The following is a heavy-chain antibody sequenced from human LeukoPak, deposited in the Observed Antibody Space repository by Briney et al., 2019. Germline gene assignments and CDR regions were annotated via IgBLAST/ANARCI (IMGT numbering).Heavy chain of an antibody. Sequence: PSETLSLTCTVSGDSISSSSYSWDWIRQPPGKGLEWIGSIYYSGSTYYNPSLKSRVTISVDTSKNQLSLKLNSVTAADTAVYYCARDNSDYYIDYWGQGTLVTVSS. CDR2: IYYSGST. D-gene: IGHD3-3*01. J-gene: IGHJ4*02. V-gene: IGHV4-39*07. CDR1: GDSISSSSYS. CDR3: ARDNSDYYIDY.